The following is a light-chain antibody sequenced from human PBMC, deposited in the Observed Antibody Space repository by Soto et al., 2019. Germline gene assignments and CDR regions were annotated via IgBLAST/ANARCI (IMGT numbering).Light chain of an antibody. CDR1: QTASNY. Sequence: DTQMTQSPSYLSASVGDRISITCRASQTASNYVNWYQQKPGKAPTLLTSATSTLQSGVPSRFRGSGSGTDFTLTITSLQPEDFATYYCQQTYTTPRTFGQGTKVDIK. V-gene: IGKV1-39*01. J-gene: IGKJ1*01. CDR3: QQTYTTPRT. CDR2: ATS.